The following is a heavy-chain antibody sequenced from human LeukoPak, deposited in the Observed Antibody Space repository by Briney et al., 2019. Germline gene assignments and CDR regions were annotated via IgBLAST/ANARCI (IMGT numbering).Heavy chain of an antibody. CDR3: ARGLRYFDWFLDY. CDR2: ISSSSSYI. J-gene: IGHJ4*02. Sequence: GGSLRLSCAASGFTSSSYSMNWVRQAPGKGLEWVSSISSSSSYIYYADSVKGRFTISRDNAKNSLYLQMNSLRAEDTAVYYCARGLRYFDWFLDYWGQGTLVTVSS. CDR1: GFTSSSYS. V-gene: IGHV3-21*01. D-gene: IGHD3-9*01.